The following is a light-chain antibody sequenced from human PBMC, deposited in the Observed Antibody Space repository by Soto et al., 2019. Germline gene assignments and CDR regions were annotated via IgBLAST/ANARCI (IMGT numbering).Light chain of an antibody. Sequence: DIQMTQSPSSVSASVGDRVTITCRASQDIANWLVWYQLKPGQAPKLLIYGASTLQSGVPSRLSGSGSGTVFTLTITSLQPEDFATYQCQQAFSFPRGFGQGTEVEV. V-gene: IGKV1-12*01. J-gene: IGKJ1*01. CDR1: QDIANW. CDR2: GAS. CDR3: QQAFSFPRG.